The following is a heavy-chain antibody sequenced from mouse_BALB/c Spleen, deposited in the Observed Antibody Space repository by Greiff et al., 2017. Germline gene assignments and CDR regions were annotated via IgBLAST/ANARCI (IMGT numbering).Heavy chain of an antibody. D-gene: IGHD1-1*01. V-gene: IGHV1-67*01. CDR3: AKARDIITTVVDAMDY. J-gene: IGHJ4*01. CDR1: GYTFTDYA. CDR2: ISTYSGYT. Sequence: QVQLKQSGPELVRPGVSVKISCTGSGYTFTDYAMHWVKQSHAKSLEWIGVISTYSGYTNYNQKFKGKATMTVDKSSSTAYMELARLTSEDSAIYYCAKARDIITTVVDAMDYWGQGTPVTVSA.